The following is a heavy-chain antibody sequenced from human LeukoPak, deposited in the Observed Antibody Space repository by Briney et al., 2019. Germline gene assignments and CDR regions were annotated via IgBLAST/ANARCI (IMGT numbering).Heavy chain of an antibody. CDR2: IYYSGST. CDR3: ARWGTMVRGVHRAHFDY. J-gene: IGHJ4*02. V-gene: IGHV4-30-4*01. D-gene: IGHD3-10*01. Sequence: PSQTLSLTCTVSGGSISSGDYYWSWIRQPQGKGLEWIVYIYYSGSTYYNPSLKSRVTISVDTSKNQFSLKLSSVTAADTAVYYCARWGTMVRGVHRAHFDYWGQGTLVTVSS. CDR1: GGSISSGDYY.